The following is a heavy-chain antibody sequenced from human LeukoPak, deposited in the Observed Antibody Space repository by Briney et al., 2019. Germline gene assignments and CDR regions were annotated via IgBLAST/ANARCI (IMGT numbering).Heavy chain of an antibody. J-gene: IGHJ4*02. CDR1: GFTFDDYA. V-gene: IGHV3-9*01. Sequence: GGSLRLSCAASGFTFDDYAMHWVRQAPGKGLEWVSGISWNSGSIGYADSVKGRFTISRDNAKNSLYLQMNSLRAEDTAVYYCAKLGRIGDTAMVQTVFDYWGQGTLVTVSS. CDR3: AKLGRIGDTAMVQTVFDY. CDR2: ISWNSGSI. D-gene: IGHD5-18*01.